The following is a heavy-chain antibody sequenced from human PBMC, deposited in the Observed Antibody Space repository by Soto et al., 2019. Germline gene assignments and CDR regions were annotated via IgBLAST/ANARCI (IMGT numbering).Heavy chain of an antibody. J-gene: IGHJ3*02. CDR2: INPSGGST. CDR3: ARENSPYSGSNIKHGAFDI. Sequence: ASVKVSCKASGYTFTSYYMHWVRQAPGQGLEWMGIINPSGGSTSYAQKFQGRVTMTRDTSTSTVYMELSSLRSEDTAVYYCARENSPYSGSNIKHGAFDIWGQGTMVTVTS. CDR1: GYTFTSYY. V-gene: IGHV1-46*01. D-gene: IGHD1-26*01.